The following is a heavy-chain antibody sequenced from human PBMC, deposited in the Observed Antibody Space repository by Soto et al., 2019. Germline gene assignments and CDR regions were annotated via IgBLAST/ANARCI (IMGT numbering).Heavy chain of an antibody. CDR1: GYTFTSYY. Sequence: QVQLVQSGAEVKKPGASVKVSCKASGYTFTSYYISWVRQAPGQGLEWMGWISAYNGNTNYAQKLQGRVTMTTDTYTSTAYIKPGSLRSEDTAVYYCSRDTPTADYWGQVPLVTVS. V-gene: IGHV1-18*01. CDR2: ISAYNGNT. J-gene: IGHJ4*02. CDR3: SRDTPTADY.